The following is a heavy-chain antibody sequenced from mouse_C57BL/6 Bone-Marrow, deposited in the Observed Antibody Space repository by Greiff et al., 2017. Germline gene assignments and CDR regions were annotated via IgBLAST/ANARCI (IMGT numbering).Heavy chain of an antibody. CDR3: AREGIYYGYVDY. CDR2: IYPGDGDT. D-gene: IGHD2-1*01. CDR1: GYAFSSSW. V-gene: IGHV1-82*01. J-gene: IGHJ2*01. Sequence: QVQLKESGPELVKPGASVKISCKASGYAFSSSWMNWVKQRPGKGLEWIGRIYPGDGDTNYNGKFKGKATLTADKSSSTAYMQLSSLTSEDSAVYFCAREGIYYGYVDYWGQGTTLTVSS.